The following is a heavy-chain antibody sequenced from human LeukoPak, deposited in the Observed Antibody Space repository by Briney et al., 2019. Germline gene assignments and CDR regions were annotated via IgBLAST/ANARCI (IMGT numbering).Heavy chain of an antibody. CDR3: ANDKLFVVVVAATDDGDY. J-gene: IGHJ4*02. Sequence: GGSLRLSCAASGFTFSQYWMSWVRQAPGKGLEWVANTKQDGSEKYYVDSVKGRFTISRDNAENSLDLQMNSLRAEDTAVYYCANDKLFVVVVAATDDGDYWGQGTLVTVSS. D-gene: IGHD2-15*01. CDR2: TKQDGSEK. CDR1: GFTFSQYW. V-gene: IGHV3-7*01.